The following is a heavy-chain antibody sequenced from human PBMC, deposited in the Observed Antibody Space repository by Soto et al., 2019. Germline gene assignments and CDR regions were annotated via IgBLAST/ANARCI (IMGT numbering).Heavy chain of an antibody. CDR1: GFTFSSYA. Sequence: EVQLLESGGGLVQPGGSLRLSCAASGFTFSSYAMSWVRQAPGKGLEWVSAISGSGGSTYYADSAKGRFTISRDNSKNTLYLQMNSLRAEDTAVYYCAKDAKVVIATSGYFDYWGQGTLVTVSS. CDR2: ISGSGGST. V-gene: IGHV3-23*01. CDR3: AKDAKVVIATSGYFDY. J-gene: IGHJ4*02. D-gene: IGHD2-21*01.